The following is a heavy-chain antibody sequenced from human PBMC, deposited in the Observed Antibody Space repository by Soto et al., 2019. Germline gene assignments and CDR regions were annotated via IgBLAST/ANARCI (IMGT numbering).Heavy chain of an antibody. V-gene: IGHV4-59*01. CDR2: IYYSGTT. CDR3: ASDININWHFH. J-gene: IGHJ4*02. CDR1: GDSMNNYY. Sequence: PSETLSLTCSVSGDSMNNYYWSWLRQPPGKGLEWIGNIYYSGTTNYNPSLKSRVTMSIDTSKNQFSLKLSSVTAADTAVYYCASDININWHFHWGQGTQVTVSS. D-gene: IGHD1-7*01.